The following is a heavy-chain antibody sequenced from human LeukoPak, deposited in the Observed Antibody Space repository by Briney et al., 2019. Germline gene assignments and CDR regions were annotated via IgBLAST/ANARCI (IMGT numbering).Heavy chain of an antibody. J-gene: IGHJ4*02. V-gene: IGHV4-30-2*01. CDR1: GGSISSGGYS. CDR2: IYHSGST. D-gene: IGHD1-14*01. Sequence: SETLSLTCAVSGGSISSGGYSWRWIRQPPGKGLEWIGYIYHSGSTYYNPSLKSRVTISVDRSKNQFSLKLSSVTAADTAVYYCARVMTNRPYYLDYWGQGTLVTVSS. CDR3: ARVMTNRPYYLDY.